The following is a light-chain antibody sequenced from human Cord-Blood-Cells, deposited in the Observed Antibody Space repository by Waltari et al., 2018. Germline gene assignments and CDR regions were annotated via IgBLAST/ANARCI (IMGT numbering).Light chain of an antibody. Sequence: SALTQPASVSGSPGQSITISCTGTSSDVGSYNLVSWYQQHPGQAPKLIVYGGSKRPSGVSNRFAGSKSGNTASLTISGLQAEDEADYYCCSYAGSSTWVFGGGTKLTVL. V-gene: IGLV2-23*01. J-gene: IGLJ3*02. CDR1: SSDVGSYNL. CDR3: CSYAGSSTWV. CDR2: GGS.